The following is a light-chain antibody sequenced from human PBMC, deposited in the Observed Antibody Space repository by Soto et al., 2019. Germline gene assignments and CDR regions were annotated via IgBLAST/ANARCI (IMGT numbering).Light chain of an antibody. V-gene: IGKV3-11*01. J-gene: IGKJ5*01. CDR1: QSVSSY. CDR2: DAS. CDR3: QVRTNWSIA. Sequence: VLTQSPATLSLSPGERATLSCRASQSVSSYLAWYQQKPGQAPRLLIYDASNRATGIPARFSGTGSGTDFTFTINDLEPEDFAVYYCQVRTNWSIAFGRGTRLDIK.